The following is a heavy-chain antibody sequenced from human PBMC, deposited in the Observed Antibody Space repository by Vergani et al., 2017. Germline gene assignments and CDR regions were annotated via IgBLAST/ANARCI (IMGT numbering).Heavy chain of an antibody. J-gene: IGHJ6*03. CDR1: GYTFTSYY. CDR2: INPSGGST. V-gene: IGHV1-46*01. CDR3: ARDARGRSNYYYYYYMDV. Sequence: QVQLVQSGAEVKKPGASVKVSCKASGYTFTSYYMHWVRQAPGQGLEWMGIINPSGGSTSYAQKFQGRVTMTRDTSTSTVYMELSSLRAEDTAVYYCARDARGRSNYYYYYYMDVWGKGTTVTVSS. D-gene: IGHD4-11*01.